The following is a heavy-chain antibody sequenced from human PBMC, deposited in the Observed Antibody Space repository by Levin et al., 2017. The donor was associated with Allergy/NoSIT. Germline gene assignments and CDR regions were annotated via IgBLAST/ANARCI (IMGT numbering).Heavy chain of an antibody. CDR2: ISSSSSTI. D-gene: IGHD5-24*01. CDR3: ARVGGQRWLQFYAFDI. V-gene: IGHV3-48*01. CDR1: GFTFSSYS. J-gene: IGHJ3*02. Sequence: GGSLRLSCAASGFTFSSYSMNWVRQAPGKGLEWVSYISSSSSTIYYADSVKGRFTISRDNAKNSLYLQMNSLRAEDTAVYYCARVGGQRWLQFYAFDIWGQGTMVTVSS.